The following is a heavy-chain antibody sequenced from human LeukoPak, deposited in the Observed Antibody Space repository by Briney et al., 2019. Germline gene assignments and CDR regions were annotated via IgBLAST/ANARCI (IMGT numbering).Heavy chain of an antibody. V-gene: IGHV1-3*01. CDR1: GYTFTSYA. CDR2: INAGNGNT. D-gene: IGHD1-26*01. CDR3: ATDPHSGSYDW. Sequence: ASVKVSCKASGYTFTSYAMHWVRQAPGQRLEWMGWINAGNGNTKYSQKFQGRVTMTEDTSTDTAYMELSSLRSEDTAVYYCATDPHSGSYDWWGQGTLVTVSS. J-gene: IGHJ4*02.